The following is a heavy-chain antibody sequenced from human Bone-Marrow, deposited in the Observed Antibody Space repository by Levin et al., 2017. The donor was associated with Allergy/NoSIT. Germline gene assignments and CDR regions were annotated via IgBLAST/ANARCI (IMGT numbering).Heavy chain of an antibody. Sequence: SETLSLTCAISGDSVSNNSAAWVWIRQSPSRGLEWLGRTYYRSKWYHDYALTVKSRITINPDTSKNQLSLQLNSVTPDDTAVYYCARYTSLPSGSLYYYGMDIWGQGTTVTVSS. CDR1: GDSVSNNSAA. V-gene: IGHV6-1*01. D-gene: IGHD3-10*01. CDR2: TYYRSKWYH. J-gene: IGHJ6*02. CDR3: ARYTSLPSGSLYYYGMDI.